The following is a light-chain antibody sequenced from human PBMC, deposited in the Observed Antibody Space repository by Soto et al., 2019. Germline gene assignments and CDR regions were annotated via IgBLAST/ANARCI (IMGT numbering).Light chain of an antibody. V-gene: IGLV2-8*01. CDR3: SSYAGSSNV. CDR1: SSDVGGYNY. J-gene: IGLJ1*01. CDR2: EVS. Sequence: QSALTQPPSASGSPGQSVTISCAGTSSDVGGYNYVSWYQQYPGKVPKLMIYEVSERPSGVPDRFSGSKSGNTAFLTVSGLQAEDEADYYCSSYAGSSNVFGTGTKVTVL.